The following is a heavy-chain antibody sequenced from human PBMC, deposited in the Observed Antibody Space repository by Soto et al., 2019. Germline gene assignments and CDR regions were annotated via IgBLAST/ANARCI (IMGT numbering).Heavy chain of an antibody. V-gene: IGHV4-59*01. CDR3: ARGSTSRWDY. J-gene: IGHJ4*02. CDR2: IYYDGYI. CDR1: GGSFSSYY. D-gene: IGHD2-15*01. Sequence: PSETLSLTCTVSGGSFSSYYWSWIRQPPGKGLEWIGYIYYDGYIDYNPSLKSRVTISIDRSKNHFSLNLNSVTAADTAVYYCARGSTSRWDYWGQGTLVTVSS.